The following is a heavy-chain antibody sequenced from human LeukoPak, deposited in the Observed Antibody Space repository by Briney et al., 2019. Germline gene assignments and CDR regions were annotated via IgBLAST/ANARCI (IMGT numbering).Heavy chain of an antibody. V-gene: IGHV4-34*01. CDR1: RGSFSGYY. CDR3: ARGRGWNYFSFDY. CDR2: INHSGST. J-gene: IGHJ4*02. Sequence: PSETLSLTCAVYRGSFSGYYWSWIRQPPGKGLEWIGEINHSGSTNYNPSLKSRVTISVDTSKNQFSPKLSSVTAADTAVYYCARGRGWNYFSFDYWGQGTLVTVSS. D-gene: IGHD1-7*01.